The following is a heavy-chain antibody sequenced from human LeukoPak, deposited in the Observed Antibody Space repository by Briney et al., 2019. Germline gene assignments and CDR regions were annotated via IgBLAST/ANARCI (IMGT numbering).Heavy chain of an antibody. J-gene: IGHJ5*02. D-gene: IGHD3-10*01. CDR1: GFTFSSYN. V-gene: IGHV3-21*01. CDR2: ISTSSSYI. CDR3: ARDLIHYYGSGAKT. Sequence: GGSLRPSCAASGFTFSSYNMNWVRQAPGKGLEWVSSISTSSSYIYYADSVKGRFTISRDNAKNSLYLQMNSLRAGDTAVYYCARDLIHYYGSGAKTWGQGTLVTVSS.